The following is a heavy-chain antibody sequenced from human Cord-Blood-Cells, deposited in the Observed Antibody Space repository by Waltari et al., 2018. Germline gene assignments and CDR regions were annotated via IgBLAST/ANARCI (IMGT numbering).Heavy chain of an antibody. V-gene: IGHV1-8*01. D-gene: IGHD3-10*01. J-gene: IGHJ6*02. CDR2: MNPNSGNT. Sequence: QVQLVQSGAEVKKPGASVKVSCKASGYTFTSYDINWVRQATGQGLEWMGWMNPNSGNTGYAQKFQGRVTLTRNTSISTAYMELSSLRSEDTAVYYCARGEDYYGSGSYRYYYGMDVWGQGTTVTVSS. CDR3: ARGEDYYGSGSYRYYYGMDV. CDR1: GYTFTSYD.